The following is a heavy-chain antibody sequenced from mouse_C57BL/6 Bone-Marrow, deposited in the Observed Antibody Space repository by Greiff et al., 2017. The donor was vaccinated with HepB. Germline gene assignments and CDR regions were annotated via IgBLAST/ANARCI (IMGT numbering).Heavy chain of an antibody. Sequence: QVQLQQSGSELRSPGSSVKLSCKDFDSEVFPIAYMSWVMQKPGHGFGWIGGILPSIGRTIYGEKFEDKATLAADTLSNTAYLELNSLTSEDSATYYCARDYYGSSYEAWFAIWGQGTLFTVSA. CDR1: DSEVFPIAY. D-gene: IGHD1-1*01. J-gene: IGHJ3*01. CDR3: ARDYYGSSYEAWFAI. V-gene: IGHV15-2*01. CDR2: ILPSIGRT.